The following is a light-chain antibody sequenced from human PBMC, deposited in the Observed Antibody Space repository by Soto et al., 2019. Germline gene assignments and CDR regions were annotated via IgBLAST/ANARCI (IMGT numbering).Light chain of an antibody. CDR1: SGDVGGYNL. Sequence: QSALTQPASVSGSPGQSITIPCTGTSGDVGGYNLVSWYQQHPGKAPKLMIYEVTERPSGVSNRFSGSKSGKTASLTISGLQPDDEADYYCCSYAGNSEVFGTGTKVTVL. J-gene: IGLJ1*01. CDR2: EVT. V-gene: IGLV2-23*02. CDR3: CSYAGNSEV.